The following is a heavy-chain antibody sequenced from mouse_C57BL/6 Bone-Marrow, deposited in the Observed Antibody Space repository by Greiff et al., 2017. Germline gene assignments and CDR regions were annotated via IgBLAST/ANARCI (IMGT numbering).Heavy chain of an antibody. CDR3: ARGYYDYDEFDY. Sequence: QVTLKEPGPGILQPSQTLSLTCSFSVFSLSTFGMGVSWIRQPSGKGLEWLAHIYWDEDKHYKPSLKSRLTISKDTSNNQVFLKITTVDTADTATDYSARGYYDYDEFDYWGQGTTLTVSS. CDR2: IYWDEDK. D-gene: IGHD2-4*01. V-gene: IGHV8-9*01. J-gene: IGHJ2*01. CDR1: VFSLSTFGMG.